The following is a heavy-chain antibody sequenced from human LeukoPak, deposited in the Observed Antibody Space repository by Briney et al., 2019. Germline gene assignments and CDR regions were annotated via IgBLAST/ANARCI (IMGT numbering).Heavy chain of an antibody. D-gene: IGHD3-10*01. Sequence: GGSLRLSCAAAGLSFSSDWTNWVRQAPGKGLEWVANINPDGSQESYVDSVKGRFTISRDNAKNSLYLQTNSLRAEDTAIYYCLSGSGYWGQGTLVTVSS. CDR3: LSGSGY. CDR2: INPDGSQE. CDR1: GLSFSSDW. V-gene: IGHV3-7*01. J-gene: IGHJ4*02.